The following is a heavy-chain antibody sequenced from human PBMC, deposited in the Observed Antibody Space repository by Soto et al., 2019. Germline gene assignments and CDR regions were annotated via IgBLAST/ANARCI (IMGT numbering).Heavy chain of an antibody. V-gene: IGHV3-7*01. CDR2: IKQDGSEK. J-gene: IGHJ6*03. Sequence: GGSLRLSCAASGFTFSSYWMSWVRQAPGKGLEWVANIKQDGSEKYYVDSVKGRFTISRDNAKNSLYLQMNSLRAEDTAVYYCAREVRLPILEWLLFKEDYYYYMDVWGKGTTVTVSS. D-gene: IGHD3-3*01. CDR1: GFTFSSYW. CDR3: AREVRLPILEWLLFKEDYYYYMDV.